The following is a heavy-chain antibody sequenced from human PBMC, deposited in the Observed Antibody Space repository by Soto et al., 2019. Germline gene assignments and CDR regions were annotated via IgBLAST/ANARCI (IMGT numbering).Heavy chain of an antibody. V-gene: IGHV5-51*01. CDR2: IYPSDSNT. CDR3: ARHGFYGDYSSNYFDP. CDR1: GYSFANYW. D-gene: IGHD4-17*01. J-gene: IGHJ5*02. Sequence: GESLKISCQGSGYSFANYWIAWVRQMPGKGLEYMGIIYPSDSNTRYSPSFQGQVTISADKSISTAYLQWSSLEASDTAIYYCARHGFYGDYSSNYFDPWGQGTLVTVSS.